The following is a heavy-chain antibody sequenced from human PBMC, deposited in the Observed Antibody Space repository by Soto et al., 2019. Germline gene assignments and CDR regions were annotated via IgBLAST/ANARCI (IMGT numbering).Heavy chain of an antibody. V-gene: IGHV6-1*01. Sequence: QVQLQQSGPGLVKPSQTLSLTCAISGDSVSSNSAAWNWIRQSPSRRLEWLGRTYYRSKWYNDYAVSVKSRIPINPDTSKTQFSLQLNSVTPEDTAVYYCAREERDRGWVQAQYYFDYWGQGTLVTVSS. CDR2: TYYRSKWYN. CDR1: GDSVSSNSAA. CDR3: AREERDRGWVQAQYYFDY. D-gene: IGHD6-19*01. J-gene: IGHJ4*02.